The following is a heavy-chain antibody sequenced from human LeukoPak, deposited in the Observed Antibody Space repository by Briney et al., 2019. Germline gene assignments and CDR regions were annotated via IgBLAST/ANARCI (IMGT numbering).Heavy chain of an antibody. CDR3: ARQMGMVGFLEWPLNAFDI. D-gene: IGHD3-3*01. CDR2: IYYSGST. V-gene: IGHV4-39*01. J-gene: IGHJ3*02. Sequence: SETLSLTCTVSGGSISSSSYYWGWIRQPPGKGLEWIGSIYYSGSTYYNPSLKSRVTISVDTSKNQFSLKLSSVTAADTAVYYCARQMGMVGFLEWPLNAFDIWGQGTMVTVSS. CDR1: GGSISSSSYY.